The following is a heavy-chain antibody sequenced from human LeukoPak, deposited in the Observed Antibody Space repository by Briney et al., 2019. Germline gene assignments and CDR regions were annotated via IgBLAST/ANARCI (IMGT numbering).Heavy chain of an antibody. CDR3: ASSDMGY. CDR2: INYSGTT. J-gene: IGHJ4*02. Sequence: SETLSLTCTVSGGSISSSSYYWGWIRQPPGKGLEWIGSINYSGTTYYNPSLKSRVTISVDTSKNQFSLKLSSVTAADTAVYYCASSDMGYWGQGTLVTVSS. V-gene: IGHV4-39*07. CDR1: GGSISSSSYY. D-gene: IGHD2-15*01.